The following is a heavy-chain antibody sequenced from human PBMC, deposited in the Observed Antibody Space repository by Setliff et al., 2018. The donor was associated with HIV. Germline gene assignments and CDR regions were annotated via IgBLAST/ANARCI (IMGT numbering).Heavy chain of an antibody. J-gene: IGHJ4*02. CDR3: ARGLSFYDPGGFDY. CDR2: IYTSGST. V-gene: IGHV4-4*09. D-gene: IGHD3-22*01. Sequence: SETLSLTCTVSGDSISSNYWSWIRQPPGKGLEWIGYIYTSGSTNYNPSLKSRVTISVDTSKNQFSLKLSSVTAADTAVYYCARGLSFYDPGGFDYWGQGTLVTVSS. CDR1: GDSISSNY.